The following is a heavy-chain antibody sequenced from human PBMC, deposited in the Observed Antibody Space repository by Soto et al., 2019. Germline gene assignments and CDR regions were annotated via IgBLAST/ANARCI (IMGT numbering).Heavy chain of an antibody. D-gene: IGHD2-21*02. V-gene: IGHV4-59*01. J-gene: IGHJ5*02. Sequence: QVQLQESGPGLVKPSETLSLTCTVSGGSISSYYWSWIRQPPGKGLEWIGYIYYSGSTNYNPSLKSRATISVDTSKNQSSLMLSSVTAADTAVYYCASAYSCGGDCVWFDPWGQGTLVTVSS. CDR1: GGSISSYY. CDR2: IYYSGST. CDR3: ASAYSCGGDCVWFDP.